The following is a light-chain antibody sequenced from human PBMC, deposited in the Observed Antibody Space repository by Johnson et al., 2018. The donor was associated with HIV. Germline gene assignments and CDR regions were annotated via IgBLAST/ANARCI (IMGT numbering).Light chain of an antibody. CDR2: DNN. CDR3: GTWDNGLSAYV. V-gene: IGLV1-51*01. J-gene: IGLJ1*01. CDR1: SSNIGNNY. Sequence: QSVLTQPPSVSAAPGQKVTISCSGSSSNIGNNYVSWYQQLPGTAPKLLIYDNNKRPSGIPDRFSGSKSGTSATLGITGLQTGDDADYYCGTWDNGLSAYVFGTGTKVTVL.